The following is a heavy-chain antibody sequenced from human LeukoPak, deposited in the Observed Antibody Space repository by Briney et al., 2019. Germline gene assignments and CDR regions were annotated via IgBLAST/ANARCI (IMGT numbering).Heavy chain of an antibody. J-gene: IGHJ4*02. CDR3: ARDGGMLRGLIDS. V-gene: IGHV4-61*01. Sequence: SETLSLTCTVSGGSVSSDSYYWSWIRQPPGKGLEWIGYIYHSGSTNYIPSLEGRVTISVDTSKNQFFLKLSSVTAADTAVYYCARDGGMLRGLIDSWGQGTLVTVSS. CDR2: IYHSGST. D-gene: IGHD3-10*01. CDR1: GGSVSSDSYY.